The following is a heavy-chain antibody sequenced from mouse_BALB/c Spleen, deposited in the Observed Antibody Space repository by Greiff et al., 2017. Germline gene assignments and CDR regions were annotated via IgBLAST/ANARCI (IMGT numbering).Heavy chain of an antibody. Sequence: ESGPGLVTPSQSLSLTCSVTGYSITSGYYWNWIRQFPGNKLEWMGYISYDGSNNYNPSLKNRISITRDTSKNQFFLKLNSVTTEDTATYYCARHSNYDYFDYWGQGTTLTVSS. V-gene: IGHV3-6*02. CDR1: GYSITSGYY. J-gene: IGHJ2*01. CDR2: ISYDGSN. CDR3: ARHSNYDYFDY. D-gene: IGHD2-5*01.